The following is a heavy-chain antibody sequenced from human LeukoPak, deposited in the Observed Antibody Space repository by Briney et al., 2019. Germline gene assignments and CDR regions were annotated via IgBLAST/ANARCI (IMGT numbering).Heavy chain of an antibody. CDR1: RFTFTTYS. CDR3: ARVRAGGQSFDY. Sequence: PGGSLRLSCAASRFTFTTYSMSWVRQAPGKGLEWVSYITSSGRTIYYADSVKGRFTISRDNAKNSLYLQMNSLRDEDTAVYYCARVRAGGQSFDYWGQGTLVVVPS. V-gene: IGHV3-48*02. J-gene: IGHJ4*02. D-gene: IGHD3-16*01. CDR2: ITSSGRTI.